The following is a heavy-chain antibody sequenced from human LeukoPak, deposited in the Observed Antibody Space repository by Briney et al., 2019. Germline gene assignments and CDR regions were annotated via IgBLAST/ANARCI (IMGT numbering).Heavy chain of an antibody. V-gene: IGHV1-2*02. CDR3: ARTSPPSIGVGYPYYFDY. D-gene: IGHD3-3*01. J-gene: IGHJ4*02. CDR2: INPNSGGT. CDR1: GYTFTGYY. Sequence: ASVKVSCKASGYTFTGYYMHWVRQAPGQGREWMGWINPNSGGTNYAQKFQGRVTMTRDTSISTAYMELSRLRPDDTAVYYCARTSPPSIGVGYPYYFDYWGQGTLVTVSS.